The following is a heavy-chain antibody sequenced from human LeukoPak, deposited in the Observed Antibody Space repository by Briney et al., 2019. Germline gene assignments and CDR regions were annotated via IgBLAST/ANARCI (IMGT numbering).Heavy chain of an antibody. V-gene: IGHV4-31*03. D-gene: IGHD3-3*01. CDR3: ARVSAVLRFLEWGIDAFDI. CDR2: IYYSGST. Sequence: SQTLSLTCTVSGGSISSGGYYWSWIRQHPGKGLEWIGYIYYSGSTNYNPSLKSRVTIPVDTSKNQFSLKLSSVTAADTAVYYCARVSAVLRFLEWGIDAFDIWGQGTMVTVSS. CDR1: GGSISSGGYY. J-gene: IGHJ3*02.